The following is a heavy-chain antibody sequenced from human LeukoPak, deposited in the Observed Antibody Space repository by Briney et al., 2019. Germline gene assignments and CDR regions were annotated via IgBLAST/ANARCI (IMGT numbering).Heavy chain of an antibody. CDR3: AKAGRDFWSGPSMDV. Sequence: PGGSLRLSCAASGFTFSSYAMSWVRRAPGKGLEWVSAISGSGGSTYYADSVKGRFTISRDNSKNTLYLQMNSLRAEDAAVYYCAKAGRDFWSGPSMDVWGKGTTVTVSS. CDR2: ISGSGGST. CDR1: GFTFSSYA. D-gene: IGHD3-3*01. V-gene: IGHV3-23*01. J-gene: IGHJ6*03.